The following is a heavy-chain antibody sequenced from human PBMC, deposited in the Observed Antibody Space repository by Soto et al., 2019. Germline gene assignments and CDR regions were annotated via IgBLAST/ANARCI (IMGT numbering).Heavy chain of an antibody. CDR1: GGSINSGGYY. V-gene: IGHV4-31*03. J-gene: IGHJ5*02. D-gene: IGHD3-9*01. Sequence: QVQLQESGPGRVKPSQTLSLFCTVSGGSINSGGYYWNWIHQHPGKGLEWLGYIHDSGSLYYNPSLRSRVTISVDTSKGQLSLRLRSVTAADTAVYYCARAYNDILTGYSWCQGTLVTVSS. CDR2: IHDSGSL. CDR3: ARAYNDILTGYS.